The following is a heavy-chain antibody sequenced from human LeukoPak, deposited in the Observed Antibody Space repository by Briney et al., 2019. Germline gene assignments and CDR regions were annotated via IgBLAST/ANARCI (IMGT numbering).Heavy chain of an antibody. J-gene: IGHJ5*02. D-gene: IGHD4-17*01. CDR1: GGSISSYY. Sequence: PSETLSLTSTVSGGSISSYYCSWIRQPPGKGLEWIGYIYYSGSTNYNPSLKSRVTISSDTSKNQFSLKLSSVTAADTAVYYCARDSRYGDYNCFDPWGQGTLVTVSS. CDR3: ARDSRYGDYNCFDP. V-gene: IGHV4-59*01. CDR2: IYYSGST.